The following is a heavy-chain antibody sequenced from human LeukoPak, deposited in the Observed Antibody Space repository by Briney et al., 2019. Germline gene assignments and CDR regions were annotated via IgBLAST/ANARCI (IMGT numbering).Heavy chain of an antibody. CDR2: ISSSGSTI. CDR3: ARDWGSWDFDF. CDR1: GFTFSSYE. V-gene: IGHV3-48*03. D-gene: IGHD6-13*01. J-gene: IGHJ4*02. Sequence: PGGSLRLSCAASGFTFSSYEMNWVRQAPGKGLEWVSYISSSGSTIYYADSVKGRFTISRDNAKNSLYLQMNSLRAEDTAVYFCARDWGSWDFDFWGQGTLVTVSS.